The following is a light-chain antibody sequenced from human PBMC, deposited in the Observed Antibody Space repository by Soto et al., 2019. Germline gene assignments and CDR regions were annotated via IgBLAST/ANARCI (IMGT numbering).Light chain of an antibody. J-gene: IGKJ2*01. V-gene: IGKV1-39*01. CDR2: AAS. CDR1: QTISNY. CDR3: QQSHGIPYT. Sequence: DIQMTQSPSSLSASVGDRVTITCRASQTISNYLNWYQQKPGKAPKLLIYAASSLQSGVPSRFSGSGSGTDFTLTISSLQPEDFAIYYCQQSHGIPYTFGQGTKLEIK.